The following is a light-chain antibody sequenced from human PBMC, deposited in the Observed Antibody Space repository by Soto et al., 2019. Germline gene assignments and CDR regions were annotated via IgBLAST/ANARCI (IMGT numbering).Light chain of an antibody. CDR1: SSNIGSNT. CDR2: ANN. Sequence: VLTQPPSASGTPGQRVTSSSSGSSSNIGSNTVNWYQQLPGTAPKLLIHANNQRPSGVPDRFSGSKSGTSASLAISGLQCEGADYYCAAWDDRLHGYVFGTGTKGTVL. J-gene: IGLJ1*01. V-gene: IGLV1-44*01. CDR3: AAWDDRLHGYV.